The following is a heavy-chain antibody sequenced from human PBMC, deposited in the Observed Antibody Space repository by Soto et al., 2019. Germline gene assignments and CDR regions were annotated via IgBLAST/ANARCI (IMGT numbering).Heavy chain of an antibody. D-gene: IGHD3-10*01. V-gene: IGHV2-26*01. CDR2: ILSDVEQ. Sequence: QVTLKESGPVLVQATETLTLTCNVSGFSLTDVQKGVAWIRQPPGKALEWLAHILSDVEQSYKSSLKKRLTTSHDTSKRQVVLVMTNVEPVDTATYYCARISGRFGASHFDFWGQGSSVIVSS. CDR1: GFSLTDVQKG. J-gene: IGHJ4*02. CDR3: ARISGRFGASHFDF.